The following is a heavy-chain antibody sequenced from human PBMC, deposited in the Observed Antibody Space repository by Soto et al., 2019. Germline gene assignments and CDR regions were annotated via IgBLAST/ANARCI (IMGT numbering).Heavy chain of an antibody. J-gene: IGHJ6*02. CDR1: GFTFSSYA. Sequence: GGSLRLSCAASGFTFSSYAMHWVRQAPGKGLEWVAVISYDGSNKYYADSVKGRFTISRDNSKNTLYLQMNSLRAEDTAVYYCARSIAVAGKNEYYYYGMDVWGQGTTGTVSS. CDR3: ARSIAVAGKNEYYYYGMDV. V-gene: IGHV3-30-3*01. D-gene: IGHD6-19*01. CDR2: ISYDGSNK.